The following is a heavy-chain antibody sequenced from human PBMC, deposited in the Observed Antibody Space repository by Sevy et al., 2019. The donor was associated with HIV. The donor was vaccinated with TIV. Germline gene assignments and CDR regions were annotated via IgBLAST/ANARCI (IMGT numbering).Heavy chain of an antibody. CDR2: ISSTSNYI. V-gene: IGHV3-21*01. J-gene: IGHJ4*02. D-gene: IGHD3-22*01. Sequence: GGSLRLSCAVSGFTFSTYTMNWVRQAPGKGLEWDSSISSTSNYIYYADSVKGRFTISRDNARNSLSLQMNSLRAEDTAVYYCARQSNCYGYSGYYPYFDYWGQGTLVTVSS. CDR1: GFTFSTYT. CDR3: ARQSNCYGYSGYYPYFDY.